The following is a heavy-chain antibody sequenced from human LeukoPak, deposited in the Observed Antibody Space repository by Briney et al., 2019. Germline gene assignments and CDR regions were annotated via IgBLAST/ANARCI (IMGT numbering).Heavy chain of an antibody. V-gene: IGHV3-30-3*01. CDR3: AKDLGYSYGYYYYGMDV. CDR1: GFNFSNYA. J-gene: IGHJ6*02. D-gene: IGHD5-18*01. Sequence: AGGSLRLSCAASGFNFSNYAMHWVRQAPGKGLEWVAVISYDGSEKFYADSVKGRFTISRDNSKNTLYLQMNSLRAEDTAVYYCAKDLGYSYGYYYYGMDVWGQGTTVTVSS. CDR2: ISYDGSEK.